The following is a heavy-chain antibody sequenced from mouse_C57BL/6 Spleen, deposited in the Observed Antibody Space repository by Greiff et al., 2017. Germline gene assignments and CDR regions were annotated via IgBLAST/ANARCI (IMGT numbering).Heavy chain of an antibody. V-gene: IGHV14-1*01. CDR2: IDPEDGDT. J-gene: IGHJ1*03. D-gene: IGHD1-1*01. CDR1: GFNIKDYY. CDR3: TTIYYGSSYRWYFDV. Sequence: VQLQQSGAELVRPGASVKLSCTASGFNIKDYYMHWVKQRPEQGLEWIGRIDPEDGDTEYAPKFQGKATMTADTSSNTAYLQLSSLTSEDTAVYYCTTIYYGSSYRWYFDVWGTGTTVTVSS.